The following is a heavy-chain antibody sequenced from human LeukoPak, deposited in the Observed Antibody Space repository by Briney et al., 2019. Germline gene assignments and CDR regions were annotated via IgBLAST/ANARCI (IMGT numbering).Heavy chain of an antibody. Sequence: PSETLSLTCAVSGGSFSGYYWSWIRQPPGKGLEWIGEINHSGSTNYNPSLKSRVTISVDTSKNQFSLKLSSVTAADTAVYYCARTTVTKFDAFDYWGQGTLVTVSS. D-gene: IGHD4-17*01. CDR2: INHSGST. CDR3: ARTTVTKFDAFDY. V-gene: IGHV4-34*01. CDR1: GGSFSGYY. J-gene: IGHJ4*02.